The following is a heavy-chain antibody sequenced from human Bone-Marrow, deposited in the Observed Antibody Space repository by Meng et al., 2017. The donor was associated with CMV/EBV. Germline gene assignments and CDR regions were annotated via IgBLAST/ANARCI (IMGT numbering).Heavy chain of an antibody. J-gene: IGHJ4*02. Sequence: SVKVSCKAPGDTFKNYAISWVRQAPGQGLEWMGGLIPVYATAGYAQQFEGRVTITTDQSTSTAYMELRSLSPDDTGVYYCALGVSQYVEKSSFDCWGQGTLVTVSS. CDR1: GDTFKNYA. CDR2: LIPVYATA. CDR3: ALGVSQYVEKSSFDC. D-gene: IGHD2-8*01. V-gene: IGHV1-69*05.